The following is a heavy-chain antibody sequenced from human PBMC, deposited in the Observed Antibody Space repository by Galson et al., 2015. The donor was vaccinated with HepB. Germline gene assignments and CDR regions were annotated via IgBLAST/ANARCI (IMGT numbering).Heavy chain of an antibody. D-gene: IGHD2-2*01. CDR3: ARVFPGIVVVPAAMIYYYYYTDV. CDR1: GYTFTSYG. Sequence: SVKVSCKASGYTFTSYGISWVRQAPGQGLEWMGWISAYNGNTNYAQKLQGRVTMTTDTSTSTAYMELRSLRSDDTAVYYCARVFPGIVVVPAAMIYYYYYTDVWGKGTTVTVSS. CDR2: ISAYNGNT. J-gene: IGHJ6*03. V-gene: IGHV1-18*01.